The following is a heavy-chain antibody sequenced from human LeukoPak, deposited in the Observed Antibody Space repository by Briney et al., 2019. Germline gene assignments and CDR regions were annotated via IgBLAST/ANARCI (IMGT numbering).Heavy chain of an antibody. J-gene: IGHJ6*02. CDR1: GYTFTRYA. CDR3: ARERLPSTVSKYYYYYYGMDV. V-gene: IGHV1-69*13. D-gene: IGHD4-11*01. Sequence: ASVKVSCKASGYTFTRYAMHWVRQAPGQGLEWMGGIIPIFGTANYAQKFQGRVTITADESTSTAYMELSSLRSEDTAVYYCARERLPSTVSKYYYYYYGMDVWGQGTTVAVSS. CDR2: IIPIFGTA.